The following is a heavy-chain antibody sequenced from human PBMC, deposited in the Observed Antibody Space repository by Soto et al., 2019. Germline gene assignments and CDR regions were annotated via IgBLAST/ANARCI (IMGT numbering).Heavy chain of an antibody. Sequence: GGSLRLSCAASGFTLTTYGMHWVRQAPGKGLEWVAAMSYDGTKEYYADSVKGRFTISRDNAKNSLYLQMNSLRAEDTAVYYCARGVLSDSGTCYWGRGTLVTVSS. CDR2: MSYDGTKE. D-gene: IGHD2-15*01. CDR3: ARGVLSDSGTCY. CDR1: GFTLTTYG. J-gene: IGHJ4*02. V-gene: IGHV3-30*03.